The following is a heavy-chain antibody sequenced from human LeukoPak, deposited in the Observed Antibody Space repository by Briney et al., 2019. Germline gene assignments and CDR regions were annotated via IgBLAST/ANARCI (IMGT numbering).Heavy chain of an antibody. Sequence: ASVKVSCKAPGGTFSSYAISWVRQAPGQGLEWMGGIIPIFGTANYAQKFQGRVTITADESTSTAYMELSSLRSEDTAVYYRARAGIAAAGTSSWFDPWGQGTLVTVSS. CDR1: GGTFSSYA. CDR3: ARAGIAAAGTSSWFDP. CDR2: IIPIFGTA. V-gene: IGHV1-69*01. D-gene: IGHD6-13*01. J-gene: IGHJ5*02.